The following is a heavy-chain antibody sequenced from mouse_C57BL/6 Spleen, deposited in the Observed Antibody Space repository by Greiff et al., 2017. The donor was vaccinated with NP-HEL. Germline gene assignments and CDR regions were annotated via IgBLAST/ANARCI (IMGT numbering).Heavy chain of an antibody. CDR1: GFTFSDYG. V-gene: IGHV5-17*01. J-gene: IGHJ2*01. CDR3: ARPYYYGNYFDY. D-gene: IGHD1-1*01. CDR2: ISSGSSII. Sequence: EVKVVESGGGLVKPGGSLKLSCAASGFTFSDYGMHWVRQAPEKGLEWVAYISSGSSIIYYADTVKGRVTISRDNAKNTLFLQMTSLRSEDTAVYYCARPYYYGNYFDYWGQGTTLTVSS.